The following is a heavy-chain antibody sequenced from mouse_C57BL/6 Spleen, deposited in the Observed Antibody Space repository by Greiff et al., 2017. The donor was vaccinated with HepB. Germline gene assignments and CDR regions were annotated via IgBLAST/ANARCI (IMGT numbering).Heavy chain of an antibody. V-gene: IGHV1-82*01. D-gene: IGHD2-4*01. CDR3: ARWYDYHLFDY. J-gene: IGHJ2*01. CDR1: GYAFSSSW. CDR2: IYPGDGDT. Sequence: VKLMESGPELVKPGASVKISCKASGYAFSSSWMNWVKQRPGKGLEWIGRIYPGDGDTNYNGKFKGKATLTADKSSSTAYMQLSSLTSEDSAVYFCARWYDYHLFDYWGQGTTLTVSS.